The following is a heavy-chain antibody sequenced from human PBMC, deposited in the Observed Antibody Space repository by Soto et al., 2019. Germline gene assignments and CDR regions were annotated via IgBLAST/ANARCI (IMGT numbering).Heavy chain of an antibody. D-gene: IGHD3-22*01. CDR3: AKTVRAPYYDSSGYYDNDLDY. CDR1: GFTFSSYA. Sequence: QVQLVESGVGVVQPGRSLRLSGAASGFTFSSYAMHWVRQAPGKGLEWVAVISYDGSNNYYADSVKGRFTISRDNSKNTLYLPMNSLRTEDTAVYYCAKTVRAPYYDSSGYYDNDLDYWGQGTLVTVSS. V-gene: IGHV3-30-3*02. CDR2: ISYDGSNN. J-gene: IGHJ4*02.